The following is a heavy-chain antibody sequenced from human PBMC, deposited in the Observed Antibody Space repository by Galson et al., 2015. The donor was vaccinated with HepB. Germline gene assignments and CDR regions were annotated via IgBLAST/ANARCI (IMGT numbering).Heavy chain of an antibody. V-gene: IGHV4-31*03. Sequence: TLSLTCTVSGGSISSGGYYWSWIRQHPGRGLEWIGYIYYSGSTYYNPSLKSRVTISVDTSKNQFSLKLSSVTAADTAVYYCARSEYCSSTSCSALDYWGQGTLVTVSS. D-gene: IGHD2-2*01. J-gene: IGHJ4*02. CDR2: IYYSGST. CDR1: GGSISSGGYY. CDR3: ARSEYCSSTSCSALDY.